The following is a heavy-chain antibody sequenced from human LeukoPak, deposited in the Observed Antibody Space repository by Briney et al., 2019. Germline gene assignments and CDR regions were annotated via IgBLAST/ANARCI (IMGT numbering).Heavy chain of an antibody. Sequence: SETLSLTCTVSGGSISSYYWSWIRQPAGKGLEWIGRIYTSGGTNYNPSLKSRVTMSVDTSKNQFSLKLSSVTAADTAVYYCAREELRFLEWKQTDWFDPWGQGTLVTVSS. V-gene: IGHV4-4*07. D-gene: IGHD3-3*01. CDR3: AREELRFLEWKQTDWFDP. CDR2: IYTSGGT. J-gene: IGHJ5*02. CDR1: GGSISSYY.